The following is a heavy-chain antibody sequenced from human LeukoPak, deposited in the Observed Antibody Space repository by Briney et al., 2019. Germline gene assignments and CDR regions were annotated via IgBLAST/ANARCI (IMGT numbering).Heavy chain of an antibody. Sequence: GGSLRLSCAVSGLNFNDHYIIWIRQAPGKGLEWVSHIGSTGGAILYADSAKGRFTISRDNAKRSVYLEMNSLRVEDTAVYYCATSLSIATTSNYWGQGTLVTVSS. V-gene: IGHV3-11*01. J-gene: IGHJ4*02. D-gene: IGHD1/OR15-1a*01. CDR3: ATSLSIATTSNY. CDR2: IGSTGGAI. CDR1: GLNFNDHY.